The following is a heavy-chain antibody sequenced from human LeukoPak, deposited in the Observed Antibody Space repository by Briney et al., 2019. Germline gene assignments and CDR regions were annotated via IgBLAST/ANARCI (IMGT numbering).Heavy chain of an antibody. CDR3: AKAGQYCGSTSCYNVIAAAGTLFY. V-gene: IGHV3-53*01. J-gene: IGHJ4*02. Sequence: PGGSLRLSCAASGFTFSDYYMSWVRQAPGKGLEWVSVIYSGGSTYYADSVKGRFTISRDNSKNTLYLQMNSLRAEDTAVYYCAKAGQYCGSTSCYNVIAAAGTLFYWGQGTLVTVSS. D-gene: IGHD2-2*02. CDR1: GFTFSDYY. CDR2: IYSGGST.